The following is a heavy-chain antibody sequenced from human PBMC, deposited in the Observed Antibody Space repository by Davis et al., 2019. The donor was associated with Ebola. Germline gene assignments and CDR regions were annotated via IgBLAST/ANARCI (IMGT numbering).Heavy chain of an antibody. CDR2: IYWDDGK. V-gene: IGHV2-5*02. CDR1: GFSLSTTGVG. CDR3: AHSPAAAGTFDP. D-gene: IGHD6-13*01. Sequence: SGPTLVKPPQTLMLTCTFSGFSLSTTGVGVGWIRQPPGKALEWLALIYWDDGKRYSPSLKSRLTITKDPSKNQVVLTMTNMDPVDTATYYCAHSPAAAGTFDPWGQGTLVTVSS. J-gene: IGHJ5*02.